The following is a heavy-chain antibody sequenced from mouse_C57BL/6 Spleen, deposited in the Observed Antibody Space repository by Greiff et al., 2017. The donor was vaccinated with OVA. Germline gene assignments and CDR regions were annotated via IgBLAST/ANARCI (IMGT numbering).Heavy chain of an antibody. CDR2: ISDGGSYT. D-gene: IGHD2-4*01. V-gene: IGHV5-4*01. Sequence: EVHLVESGGGLVNPGGSLKLSCAASGFTFSSYAMSWVRQTPEKRLEWVATISDGGSYTYYPDNVKGRFTISRDNAKNNLYLQMSHLKSEDTAMYYCARGSDYDDYWGQGTTLTVSS. CDR3: ARGSDYDDY. J-gene: IGHJ2*01. CDR1: GFTFSSYA.